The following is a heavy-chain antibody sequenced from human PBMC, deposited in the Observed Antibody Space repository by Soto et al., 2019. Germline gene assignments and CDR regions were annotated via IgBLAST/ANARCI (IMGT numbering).Heavy chain of an antibody. J-gene: IGHJ5*02. CDR1: DGTSTDHG. Sequence: TSGTLRVSCSVSDGTSTDHGGRWIRQYRGKVMEWNAYTSYTGNTNYNPCLKSRVTTSMDTSKNQLSLKLTSMTAADTAVYYCARDMHAGFTHYFDPWGQGTLVTVSS. CDR3: ARDMHAGFTHYFDP. V-gene: IGHV4-59*11. D-gene: IGHD1-26*01. CDR2: TSYTGNT.